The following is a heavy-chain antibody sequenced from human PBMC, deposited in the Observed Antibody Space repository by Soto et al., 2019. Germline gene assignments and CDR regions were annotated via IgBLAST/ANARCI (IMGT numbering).Heavy chain of an antibody. J-gene: IGHJ4*02. CDR1: GYTFSTYG. CDR3: VRSYSYGSYWYFDD. Sequence: QGQLVQSGAEVKKPGASVKVSCKASGYTFSTYGVSWVRQAPGQGLEWMGWITVSNGNTNYIDNLQGRVTMTTDTSTSTAYMELWRLRSDDMAVYYCVRSYSYGSYWYFDDWGQGTLVIVSS. D-gene: IGHD3-22*01. CDR2: ITVSNGNT. V-gene: IGHV1-18*03.